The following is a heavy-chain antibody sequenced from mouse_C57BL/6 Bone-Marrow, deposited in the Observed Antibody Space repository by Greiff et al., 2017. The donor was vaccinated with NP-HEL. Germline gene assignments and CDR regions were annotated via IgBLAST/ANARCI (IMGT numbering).Heavy chain of an antibody. CDR3: ARRGKTWYFDV. CDR1: GFSLTSYG. V-gene: IGHV2-2*01. J-gene: IGHJ1*03. CDR2: IWSGGST. Sequence: VQLQQSGPGLVQPSQSLSITCPVSGFSLTSYGVHWVRQSPGKGLEWLGVIWSGGSTDYNAAFISRLSISKDNSKSQVFFKMNSLQADDTAIYYCARRGKTWYFDVWGTGTTVTVSS.